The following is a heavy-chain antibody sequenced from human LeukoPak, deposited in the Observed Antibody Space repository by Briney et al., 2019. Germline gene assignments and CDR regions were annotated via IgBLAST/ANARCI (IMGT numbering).Heavy chain of an antibody. V-gene: IGHV3-30*18. Sequence: PGGSLRLSCAASGFTFSSYGMHWVRQAPGKGLEWVAVISYGGNNKYYADSVKGRFTISRDNSKNTLYLQMNSLRAEDTAVYYCAKDGGDSSGITFDYWGQGTLVTVSS. D-gene: IGHD3-22*01. CDR3: AKDGGDSSGITFDY. CDR1: GFTFSSYG. J-gene: IGHJ4*02. CDR2: ISYGGNNK.